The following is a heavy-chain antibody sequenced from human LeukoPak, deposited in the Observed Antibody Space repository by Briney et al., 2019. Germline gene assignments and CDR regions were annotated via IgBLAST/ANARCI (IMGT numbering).Heavy chain of an antibody. CDR3: GRRPTLVVRGGYFDF. J-gene: IGHJ4*02. CDR2: IYPADSDI. D-gene: IGHD3-10*01. V-gene: IGHV5-51*01. Sequence: GASLMISCNASGYSSTSYWIGWVRQMPGKGLEWMGIIYPADSDIRYSPSFQGQAIISADKSISTADLQWSSLKASDTGMYYCGRRPTLVVRGGYFDFWGQGTLDSVSS. CDR1: GYSSTSYW.